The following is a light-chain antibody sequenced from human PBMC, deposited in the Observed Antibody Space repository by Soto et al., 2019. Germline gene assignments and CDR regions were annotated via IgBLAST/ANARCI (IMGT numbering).Light chain of an antibody. Sequence: EIVLTQSPGTLSLSPGERATLSCRASQSVSSSFFAWYQQKPGQAPRLLIYGASSRATGIPDRFSGSGSGTDFTLNISRLEPEDSAVYYCQQYDGSHQTFGRGTKVEIK. CDR3: QQYDGSHQT. CDR2: GAS. V-gene: IGKV3-20*01. CDR1: QSVSSSF. J-gene: IGKJ1*01.